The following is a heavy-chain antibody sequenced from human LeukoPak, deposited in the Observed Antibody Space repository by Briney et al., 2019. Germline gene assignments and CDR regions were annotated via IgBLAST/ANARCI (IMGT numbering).Heavy chain of an antibody. D-gene: IGHD2-15*01. CDR1: GFTFSSYA. V-gene: IGHV3-64*01. J-gene: IGHJ4*02. Sequence: PGGSLRLSCAASGFTFSSYAMHWVRQAPGKGLQYVSAISSNGGGTHYANSVKGRFTISRDNSKNTLYLQMGSLRVEDMAVYYCARAPGPSGGPDYWGQGTLVTVSS. CDR2: ISSNGGGT. CDR3: ARAPGPSGGPDY.